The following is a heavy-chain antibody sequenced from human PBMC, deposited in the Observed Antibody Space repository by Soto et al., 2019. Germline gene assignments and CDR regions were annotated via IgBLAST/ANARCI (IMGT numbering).Heavy chain of an antibody. V-gene: IGHV1-46*01. CDR2: INPSGGST. CDR1: GNTFTSYY. D-gene: IGHD3-16*01. CDR3: ARAFGAADXFDS. J-gene: IGHJ3*02. Sequence: AASVKVSCKASGNTFTSYYMHWVRQAPGQGLEWMGVINPSGGSTNYAQKFQGRVTMTRDTSTSTVYMELSSLTSEDTAVYSCARAFGAADXFDSWGQGTMVTVSS.